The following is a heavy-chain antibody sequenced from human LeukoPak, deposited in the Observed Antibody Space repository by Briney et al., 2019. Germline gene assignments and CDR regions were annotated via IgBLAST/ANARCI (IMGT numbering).Heavy chain of an antibody. D-gene: IGHD6-13*01. CDR3: ARRAFIAAAGTGFDY. J-gene: IGHJ4*02. V-gene: IGHV4-34*01. CDR2: INHSGST. Sequence: SETLSLTCAVYGGSFSGYYWSWIRQPPGKGLEWIGEINHSGSTNYNPSLKSRVTISLDTSKNQFSLKLSSVTAADTAVYYCARRAFIAAAGTGFDYWGQGTLVTVSS. CDR1: GGSFSGYY.